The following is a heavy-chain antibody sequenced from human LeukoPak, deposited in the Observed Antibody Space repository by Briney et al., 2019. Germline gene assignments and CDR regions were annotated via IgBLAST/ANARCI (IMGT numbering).Heavy chain of an antibody. CDR2: MYYSGST. J-gene: IGHJ4*02. D-gene: IGHD4-11*01. Sequence: SETLSLTCTVSGGSISSSGYYWGWIRQPPGKELEWIGSMYYSGSTYYNPSLKSRVTISVDTSKNQFSLKLSSVTAADTAVYYCARDHNYAFDYWGQGTLVTVSS. CDR1: GGSISSSGYY. CDR3: ARDHNYAFDY. V-gene: IGHV4-39*07.